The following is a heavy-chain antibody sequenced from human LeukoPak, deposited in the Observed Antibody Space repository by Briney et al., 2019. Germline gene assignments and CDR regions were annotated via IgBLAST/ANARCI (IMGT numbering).Heavy chain of an antibody. Sequence: GASVKVSCKASGHTFSSYGVAWVRQAPGQGLEWMGWISAYTGNTNYAQKLQDRVTMTTDTPTSIAYMELRSLESADTAVYYCARGGGSGSYYFLHWGQGTLVTVSS. CDR1: GHTFSSYG. CDR3: ARGGGSGSYYFLH. D-gene: IGHD1-26*01. J-gene: IGHJ1*01. V-gene: IGHV1-18*01. CDR2: ISAYTGNT.